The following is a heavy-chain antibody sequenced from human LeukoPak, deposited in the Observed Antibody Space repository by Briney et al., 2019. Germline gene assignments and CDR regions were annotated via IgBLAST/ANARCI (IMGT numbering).Heavy chain of an antibody. Sequence: SETLSLTCTVSGCSISSYYWSWIRQPPGKGLEWIGYIYYSGSTNYNPSLKSRVTISVDTSKNQFSLKVSSVTAADTAVYYCASNYYGSGSLDYWGQGNLVTVSS. V-gene: IGHV4-59*08. CDR2: IYYSGST. CDR3: ASNYYGSGSLDY. J-gene: IGHJ4*02. CDR1: GCSISSYY. D-gene: IGHD3-10*01.